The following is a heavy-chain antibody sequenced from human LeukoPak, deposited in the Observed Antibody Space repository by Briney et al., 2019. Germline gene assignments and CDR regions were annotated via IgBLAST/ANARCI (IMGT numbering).Heavy chain of an antibody. D-gene: IGHD6-13*01. Sequence: PGGSLRLYCAASGFTFSSYWMSWVRQAPGKGLVWVANMKYDGSEKDYVDSVKGRFTISRDNAKNSLYLQMNSLRAEDTAVYYCARDIAAAGLFFDYRGQGTLVTVSS. CDR1: GFTFSSYW. CDR2: MKYDGSEK. J-gene: IGHJ4*02. V-gene: IGHV3-7*01. CDR3: ARDIAAAGLFFDY.